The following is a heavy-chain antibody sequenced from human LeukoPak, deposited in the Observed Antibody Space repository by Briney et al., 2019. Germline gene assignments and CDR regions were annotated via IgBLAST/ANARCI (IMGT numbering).Heavy chain of an antibody. CDR1: GYTFTGYY. Sequence: GASVKVSCKASGYTFTGYYMHWVRQAPGQGLEWMGWINPNSGGTNYAQKFQGRVTMTRDTSISTVYMELSRLRSDDTAVYYCARVPQYGDYGDYWGQGTLVTVSS. D-gene: IGHD4-17*01. J-gene: IGHJ4*02. CDR3: ARVPQYGDYGDY. CDR2: INPNSGGT. V-gene: IGHV1-2*02.